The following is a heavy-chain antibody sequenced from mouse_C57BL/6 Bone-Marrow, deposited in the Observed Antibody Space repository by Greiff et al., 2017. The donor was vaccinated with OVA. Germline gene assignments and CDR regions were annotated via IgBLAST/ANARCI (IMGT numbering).Heavy chain of an antibody. CDR1: GFTFSSYG. Sequence: DVQLVESGGDLVKPGGSLKLSCAASGFTFSSYGMSWVRQTPDKRLEWVATISSGGSYTYYPDSVKGRFTISRDNAKNTLYLQMSSLKSEDTAMYYCARHTNWVFSDYWGQGTTLTVSS. CDR2: ISSGGSYT. V-gene: IGHV5-6*01. D-gene: IGHD4-1*01. CDR3: ARHTNWVFSDY. J-gene: IGHJ2*01.